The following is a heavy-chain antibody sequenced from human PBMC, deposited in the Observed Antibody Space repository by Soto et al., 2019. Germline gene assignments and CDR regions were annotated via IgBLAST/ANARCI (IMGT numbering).Heavy chain of an antibody. J-gene: IGHJ6*03. CDR2: ISAYNGNT. Sequence: ASVKVSCKASGYTFTSYGISWVRQAPGQGLEWMGWISAYNGNTNYAQKLQGRVTMTTDTSTSTAYMELRSLRSDDTAVYYCARGPYVTTPRDYYYYYMHVWGKGTTVTVSS. D-gene: IGHD4-4*01. CDR1: GYTFTSYG. CDR3: ARGPYVTTPRDYYYYYMHV. V-gene: IGHV1-18*01.